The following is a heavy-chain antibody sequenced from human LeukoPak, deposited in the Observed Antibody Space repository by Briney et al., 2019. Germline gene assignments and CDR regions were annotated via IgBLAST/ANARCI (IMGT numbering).Heavy chain of an antibody. CDR3: ARANDLIDY. J-gene: IGHJ4*02. V-gene: IGHV3-11*05. CDR1: TFTFSDYD. Sequence: GGSLRLSCTASTFTFSDYDMGWVRQAPGKGLEWVSYISDTASYTNYADSVKGRFTISRDNAKNSLYLQMNSLRAEDTAVYYCARANDLIDYWGQGTLVTVSS. CDR2: ISDTASYT.